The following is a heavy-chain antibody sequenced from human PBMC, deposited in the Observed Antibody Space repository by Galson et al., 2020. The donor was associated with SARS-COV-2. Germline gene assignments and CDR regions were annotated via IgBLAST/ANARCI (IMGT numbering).Heavy chain of an antibody. Sequence: NSGGSLILSCAASGFTFSSYRMNWVRQAPGKGLEWVSSISSSSSYIYYADSVKGRFTISRDNAKNLLYLQMNSLRAEDTAVYYCARDKIDDILTGYYNVWGQGTLVTVSS. CDR1: GFTFSSYR. D-gene: IGHD3-9*01. J-gene: IGHJ4*02. CDR3: ARDKIDDILTGYYNV. V-gene: IGHV3-21*01. CDR2: ISSSSSYI.